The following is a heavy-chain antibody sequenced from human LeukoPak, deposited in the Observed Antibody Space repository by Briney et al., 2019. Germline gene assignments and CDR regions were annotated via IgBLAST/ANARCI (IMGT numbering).Heavy chain of an antibody. J-gene: IGHJ3*02. CDR2: ISGPATST. Sequence: PGGSLRLSCVASGFTFSDYALSWVRQAPGKGLEWVSTISGPATSTYYADSVRGRFTISRDNSKNTLNLQMNSLRAEDTAVYYCAKPGGPGIAARGAFDTWGQGTMVTVSS. CDR1: GFTFSDYA. D-gene: IGHD6-25*01. CDR3: AKPGGPGIAARGAFDT. V-gene: IGHV3-23*01.